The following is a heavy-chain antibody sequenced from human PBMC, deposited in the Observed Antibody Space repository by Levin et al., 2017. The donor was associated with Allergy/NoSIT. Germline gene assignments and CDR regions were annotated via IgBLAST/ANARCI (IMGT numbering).Heavy chain of an antibody. Sequence: ASVKVSCKASGYTFTSYGISWVRQAPGQGLEWMGWISAYNGNTNYAQKLQGRVTMTTDTSTSTAYMELRSLRSDDTAVYYCARETGGRQWLAYYYYYGMDVWGQGTTVTVSS. CDR3: ARETGGRQWLAYYYYYGMDV. V-gene: IGHV1-18*01. CDR2: ISAYNGNT. D-gene: IGHD6-19*01. CDR1: GYTFTSYG. J-gene: IGHJ6*02.